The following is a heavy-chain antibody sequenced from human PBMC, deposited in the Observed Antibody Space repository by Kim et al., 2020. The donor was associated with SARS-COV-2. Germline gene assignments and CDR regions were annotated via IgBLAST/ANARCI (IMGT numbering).Heavy chain of an antibody. CDR2: IYYSGST. Sequence: SETLSLTCTASGGSISSYYWSWIRQPPGKGLEWIGYIYYSGSTNYNPSLKSRVTISVDTSKNQFSLKLSSVTAADTAVHYFARNSDTFGGVTDWAQGTL. J-gene: IGHJ4*02. CDR3: ARNSDTFGGVTD. D-gene: IGHD3-16*01. V-gene: IGHV4-59*01. CDR1: GGSISSYY.